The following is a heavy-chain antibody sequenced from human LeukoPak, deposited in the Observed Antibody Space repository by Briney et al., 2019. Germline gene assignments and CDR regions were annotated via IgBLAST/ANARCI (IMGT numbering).Heavy chain of an antibody. CDR3: ARGGQSAWYEGAS. D-gene: IGHD6-19*01. J-gene: IGHJ4*02. V-gene: IGHV4-4*07. CDR2: IYTSGTT. CDR1: GGSISSNY. Sequence: PSETLSLTCSVSGGSISSNYWNWIRQPAGKGLEWIGRIYTSGTTTYNPSLKSRVIMSVDTSKNQFSLKLSSVTAADTAIYYCARGGQSAWYEGASWGQGTLVTVSS.